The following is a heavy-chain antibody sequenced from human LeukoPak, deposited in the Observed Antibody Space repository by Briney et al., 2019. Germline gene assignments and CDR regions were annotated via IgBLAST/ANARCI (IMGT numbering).Heavy chain of an antibody. CDR3: ARGLLAVAGTDY. CDR1: GFTFSSYS. Sequence: GGSLRLSCVASGFTFSSYSMNWVRQSPGKGLEWVSYISSSGSTIYYADSVKGRFTISRDNAKNSLYLQMNSLRAEDTAGYYCARGLLAVAGTDYWGQGTLVTVSS. J-gene: IGHJ4*02. D-gene: IGHD6-19*01. V-gene: IGHV3-48*04. CDR2: ISSSGSTI.